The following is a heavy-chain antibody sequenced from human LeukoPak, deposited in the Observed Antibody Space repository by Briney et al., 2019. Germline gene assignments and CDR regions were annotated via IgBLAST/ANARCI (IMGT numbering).Heavy chain of an antibody. CDR2: ISYDGSNK. V-gene: IGHV3-30-3*01. CDR1: GFTFGDYA. J-gene: IGHJ4*02. D-gene: IGHD3-22*01. CDR3: ARDRRATYYYDSSFDY. Sequence: GGSLRLSCTASGFTFGDYAMSWFRQAPGKGLEWVAVISYDGSNKYYADSVKGRFTISRDNSKNTLYLQMNSLRAEDTAVYYCARDRRATYYYDSSFDYWGQGTLVTVSS.